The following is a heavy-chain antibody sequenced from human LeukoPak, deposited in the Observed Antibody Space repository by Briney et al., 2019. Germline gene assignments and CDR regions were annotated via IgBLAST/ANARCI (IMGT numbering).Heavy chain of an antibody. Sequence: GESLKISCKGSGYSFTSYWIGWVRQMPGKGLEWMGIIYPGDSDTRYSPSFQGQVTISADKSISTAYLQWSSLKALDTAMYYCVRVVVAATGWFDPWGQGTLVTVSS. D-gene: IGHD2-15*01. CDR1: GYSFTSYW. CDR2: IYPGDSDT. J-gene: IGHJ5*02. V-gene: IGHV5-51*01. CDR3: VRVVVAATGWFDP.